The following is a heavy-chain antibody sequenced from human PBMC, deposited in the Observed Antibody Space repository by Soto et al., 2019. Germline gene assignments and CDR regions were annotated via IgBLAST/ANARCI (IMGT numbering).Heavy chain of an antibody. CDR2: ISYDGSNK. CDR3: AKDWDTAPA. Sequence: GGSLRLSCAASGFTFSSYGMHWVRQAPGKGLECVAVISYDGSNKYYADSVKGRFTISRDNSKNTLYLQMNSLRAEDTAVYYCAKDWDTAPAWGQGTLVTVSS. D-gene: IGHD5-18*01. V-gene: IGHV3-30*18. CDR1: GFTFSSYG. J-gene: IGHJ5*02.